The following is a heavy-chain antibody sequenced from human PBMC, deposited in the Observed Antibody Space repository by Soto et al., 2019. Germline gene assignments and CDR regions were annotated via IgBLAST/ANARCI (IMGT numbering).Heavy chain of an antibody. J-gene: IGHJ4*02. CDR3: ARDGGGSYYDDHCAY. CDR1: GGSFSGYY. Sequence: PSETLSLTCDVYGGSFSGYYWSWIRQSPAKGLEWIAEINHSGSSNYNPSLKSRVTISVDTSKNQFSLRLSSVTAADTALYYCARDGGGSYYDDHCAYWGQGTLVTVSS. CDR2: INHSGSS. D-gene: IGHD3-10*01. V-gene: IGHV4-34*01.